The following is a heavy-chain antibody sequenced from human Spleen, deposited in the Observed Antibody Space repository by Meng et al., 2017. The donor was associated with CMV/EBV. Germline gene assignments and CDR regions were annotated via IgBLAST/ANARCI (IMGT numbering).Heavy chain of an antibody. CDR2: TYYRSKWYI. CDR3: ARSNPNWFDP. J-gene: IGHJ5*02. V-gene: IGHV6-1*01. CDR1: GDSVSSNSAA. Sequence: QVQLQQSGPGLVKPSQTPPPTCAISGDSVSSNSAAWNWIRQSPSRGLEWLGRTYYRSKWYIEYAVSVKSRITINPDTSKNQFSLQLNSVTPEDTAVYYCARSNPNWFDPWGQGTLVTVSS.